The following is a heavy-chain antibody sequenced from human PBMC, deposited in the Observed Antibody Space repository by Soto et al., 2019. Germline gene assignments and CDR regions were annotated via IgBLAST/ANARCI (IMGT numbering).Heavy chain of an antibody. CDR3: ARDDEYSGNGMDV. CDR1: EFTFSNYG. J-gene: IGHJ6*02. D-gene: IGHD3-10*01. CDR2: ILNDGSNR. V-gene: IGHV3-33*01. Sequence: QVQLVESGGDVVQPGRSLRLSCAASEFTFSNYGMHWVRQARGKGLEWVAAILNDGSNRYHADSVKDRFTISRDNSKNTLYLQMNSLRAEDTAVYYCARDDEYSGNGMDVWGQGTTVTVS.